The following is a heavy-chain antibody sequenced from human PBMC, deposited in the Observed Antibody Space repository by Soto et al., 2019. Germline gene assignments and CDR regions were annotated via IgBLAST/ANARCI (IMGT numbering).Heavy chain of an antibody. V-gene: IGHV3-21*06. CDR1: GFTFSNYA. J-gene: IGHJ1*01. CDR3: ATPYYFNH. D-gene: IGHD3-16*01. Sequence: GGSLRLSCAASGFTFSNYAMSWVRQAPGKGLEWVSSISDDSSYIDYADSLRGRFTVSRDNARNSLYLQIDSLGVEDTAVYYCATPYYFNHWGPGTLVTVS. CDR2: ISDDSSYI.